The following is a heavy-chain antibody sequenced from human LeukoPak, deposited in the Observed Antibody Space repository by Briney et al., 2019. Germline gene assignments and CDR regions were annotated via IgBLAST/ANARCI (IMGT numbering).Heavy chain of an antibody. J-gene: IGHJ4*02. CDR3: VKDPTRYYGSGSYSY. CDR1: GFTLSSYA. CDR2: ISGSGGST. D-gene: IGHD3-10*01. V-gene: IGHV3-23*01. Sequence: GGSLRLSCAASGFTLSSYAMSWVRQAPGKGLEWVSAISGSGGSTYYADSVKGRFTISRDNSKNTLYLQMNSLRAEDTAVYYCVKDPTRYYGSGSYSYWGQGTLSPSPQ.